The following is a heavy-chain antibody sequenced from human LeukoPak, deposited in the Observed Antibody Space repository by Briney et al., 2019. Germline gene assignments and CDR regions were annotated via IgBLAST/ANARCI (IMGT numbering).Heavy chain of an antibody. J-gene: IGHJ5*02. CDR1: GFTVSSNY. V-gene: IGHV3-53*01. CDR2: IYSGGST. D-gene: IGHD5-18*01. Sequence: GGSLRLSCAASGFTVSSNYMSWVRQAPGKGLERVSVIYSGGSTYYADSVKGRFTISRDNSKNTLYLQMNSLRAEDTAVYYCARELYSYGSGWFDPWGQGTLVTVSS. CDR3: ARELYSYGSGWFDP.